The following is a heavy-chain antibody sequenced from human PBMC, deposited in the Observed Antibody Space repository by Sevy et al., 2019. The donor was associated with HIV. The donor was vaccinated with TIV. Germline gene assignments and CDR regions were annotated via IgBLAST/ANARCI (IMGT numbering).Heavy chain of an antibody. CDR3: ARDSLARYDSSGDAFDI. D-gene: IGHD3-22*01. CDR1: GFPFSSYT. Sequence: GGSLRLSCAASGFPFSSYTMNWVRQAPGKGLEWVSSISSSSSYIYYADSVKGRFTISRDNAKNSLYLQMNSLRAEDTAVYYCARDSLARYDSSGDAFDIWGQGTMVTVSS. CDR2: ISSSSSYI. J-gene: IGHJ3*02. V-gene: IGHV3-21*01.